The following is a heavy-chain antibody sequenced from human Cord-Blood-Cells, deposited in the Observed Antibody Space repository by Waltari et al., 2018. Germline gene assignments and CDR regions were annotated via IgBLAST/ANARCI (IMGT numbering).Heavy chain of an antibody. CDR3: ARDSTSGGDY. V-gene: IGHV3-30-3*01. J-gene: IGHJ4*02. Sequence: QVQLVESGGGVVQPGRSLRLPCAASGSPFSTYAMHGVRQAPGKGLEWVAVISYDGSNKYYADSVKGRFTISRDNSKNTLYLQMNSLRAEDTAVYYCARDSTSGGDYWGQGTLVTVSS. CDR1: GSPFSTYA. CDR2: ISYDGSNK. D-gene: IGHD2-2*01.